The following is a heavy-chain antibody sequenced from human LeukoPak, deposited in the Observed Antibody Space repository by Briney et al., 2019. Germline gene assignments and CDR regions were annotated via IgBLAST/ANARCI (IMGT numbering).Heavy chain of an antibody. CDR1: GFTFSTYE. CDR2: VSFDGGNI. CDR3: VKDRKYYFEH. V-gene: IGHV3-30*07. J-gene: IGHJ4*02. Sequence: GGSLRLSCGASGFTFSTYEMNWVRQAPGKGLEWVAIVSFDGGNIYYADSVKGRFTISRDNSKNTVFLHMTGLRSDDTAVYYCVKDRKYYFEHWGQGTLVTVSS.